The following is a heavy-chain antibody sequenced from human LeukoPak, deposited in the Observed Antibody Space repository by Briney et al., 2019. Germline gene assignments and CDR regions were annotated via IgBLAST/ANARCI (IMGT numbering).Heavy chain of an antibody. CDR2: IRSKAYGGTT. Sequence: GGSLRLSCTASGFTFGDYAMSWFRQAPGKGLEWVGFIRSKAYGGTTEYAASVKGRFTISRDDSKSIAYLQMNSLKTEDTAVYYCTREADNWNYEFVYDYWGQGTLVTVSS. D-gene: IGHD1-7*01. V-gene: IGHV3-49*03. CDR3: TREADNWNYEFVYDY. CDR1: GFTFGDYA. J-gene: IGHJ4*02.